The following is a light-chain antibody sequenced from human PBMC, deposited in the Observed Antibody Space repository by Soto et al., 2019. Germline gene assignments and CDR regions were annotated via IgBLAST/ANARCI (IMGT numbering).Light chain of an antibody. V-gene: IGKV3-15*01. CDR1: QTISNT. J-gene: IGKJ4*01. CDR2: AAS. CDR3: QYYSSWLAT. Sequence: EVVMTQSPATLSVSPGDKVTLSCRANQTISNTLAWYQQKPGQAPRLLIYAASTRATGVSARFSGSGSGTEFSLTISRLQSEDFTIYYCQYYSSWLATFGGGTKVEIK.